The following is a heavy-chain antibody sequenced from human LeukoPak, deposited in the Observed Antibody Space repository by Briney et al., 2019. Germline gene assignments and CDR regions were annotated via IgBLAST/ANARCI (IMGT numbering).Heavy chain of an antibody. CDR3: AGGHNGYSYDYRGMDV. V-gene: IGHV3-48*03. J-gene: IGHJ6*04. CDR2: ISSSGSTI. CDR1: GFTFSSYE. Sequence: GGSLRLSCAASGFTFSSYEMNWVRQAPGKGLEWVSYISSSGSTIYYADSVKGRFTISRDNAKNSLYLQMNSLRAEDTAVYYCAGGHNGYSYDYRGMDVWGKGTTVTVSS. D-gene: IGHD5-18*01.